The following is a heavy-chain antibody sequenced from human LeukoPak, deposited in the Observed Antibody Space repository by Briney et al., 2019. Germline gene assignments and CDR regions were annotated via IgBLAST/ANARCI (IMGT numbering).Heavy chain of an antibody. J-gene: IGHJ5*02. CDR2: ISGSGGST. Sequence: GGSLRLSCAASGFTFSSYAMSWVHQTPGKGLEWVSAISGSGGSTYYADSVKGRFTISRDNSKNTLYLQMNNLRAEDTAVYYCAKDLAAAAGNWFDPWGQGTLVTVSS. V-gene: IGHV3-23*01. D-gene: IGHD6-13*01. CDR1: GFTFSSYA. CDR3: AKDLAAAAGNWFDP.